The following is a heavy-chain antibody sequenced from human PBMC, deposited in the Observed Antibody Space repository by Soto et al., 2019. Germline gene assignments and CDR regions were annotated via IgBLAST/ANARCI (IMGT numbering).Heavy chain of an antibody. J-gene: IGHJ5*02. CDR3: TTDLWRIAVVVGSTGYFNP. CDR2: IRSKANSYAT. D-gene: IGHD2-15*01. Sequence: LRFSCAASGFTFSGSAMHWVRQASGKGLEWVGRIRSKANSYATAYAASVKGRFTISRDDSKNTAYLQMNSLKTEDTAVYYCTTDLWRIAVVVGSTGYFNPWGQGTPVTVSS. CDR1: GFTFSGSA. V-gene: IGHV3-73*01.